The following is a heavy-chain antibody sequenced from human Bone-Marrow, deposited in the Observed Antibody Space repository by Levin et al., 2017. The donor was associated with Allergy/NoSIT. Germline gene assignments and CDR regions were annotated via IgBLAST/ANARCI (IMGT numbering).Heavy chain of an antibody. CDR3: AREGPSSTSAFDV. D-gene: IGHD2-2*01. Sequence: SETLSLTCAVYGGSFSGYYWSWIRQPPGKGLEWIGEINHSGSTNYNPSLKSRVTISVDMSKNQISLKLSSVTAADTAVYYCAREGPSSTSAFDVWGQGTMVTVSS. J-gene: IGHJ3*01. CDR2: INHSGST. V-gene: IGHV4-34*01. CDR1: GGSFSGYY.